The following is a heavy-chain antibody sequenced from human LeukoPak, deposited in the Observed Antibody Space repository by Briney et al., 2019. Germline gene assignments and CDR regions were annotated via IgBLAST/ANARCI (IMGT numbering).Heavy chain of an antibody. CDR3: ARNSRKVRGVIIAWFDP. J-gene: IGHJ5*02. CDR1: GGSISSSSYY. V-gene: IGHV4-39*07. D-gene: IGHD3-10*01. CDR2: IYYSGST. Sequence: SETLSLTCTVSGGSISSSSYYWGWIRQPPGKGLEWIGSIYYSGSTYYNPSLKSRVTISVDKFKNQCSLKLTSVTAADTAVYYCARNSRKVRGVIIAWFDPWGQGTLVTVSS.